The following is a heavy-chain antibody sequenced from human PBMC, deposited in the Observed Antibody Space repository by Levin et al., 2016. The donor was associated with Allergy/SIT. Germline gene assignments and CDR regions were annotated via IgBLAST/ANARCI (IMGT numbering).Heavy chain of an antibody. CDR2: MKPDGSDK. CDR1: GFTFSVYW. Sequence: GGSLRLSCAASGFTFSVYWISWVRQAPGKGLEWVANMKPDGSDKYYVDSVKGRFTISRDNAKNSLYLQMNSLRVEDTAIYYCAISPTSGTGYWGQGTLVTVSS. V-gene: IGHV3-7*03. J-gene: IGHJ4*02. D-gene: IGHD3-3*01. CDR3: AISPTSGTGY.